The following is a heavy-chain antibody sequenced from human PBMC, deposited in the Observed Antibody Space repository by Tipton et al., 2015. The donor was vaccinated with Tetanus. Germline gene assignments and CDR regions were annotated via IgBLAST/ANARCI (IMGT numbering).Heavy chain of an antibody. CDR2: IGTAGDT. CDR3: ARGIREQQLVFLRERGDYGMDV. Sequence: CAASGFTFSSYDMHWVRQATGKGLEWVSAIGTAGDTYYPGSVKGRFTISRENAKNSLYLQMNSLRAGDTAVYYCARGIREQQLVFLRERGDYGMDVWGQGTTVTVSS. CDR1: GFTFSSYD. J-gene: IGHJ6*02. V-gene: IGHV3-13*01. D-gene: IGHD6-13*01.